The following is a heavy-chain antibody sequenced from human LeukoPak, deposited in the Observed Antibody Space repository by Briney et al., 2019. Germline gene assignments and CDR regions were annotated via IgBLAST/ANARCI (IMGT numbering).Heavy chain of an antibody. V-gene: IGHV1-2*04. J-gene: IGHJ6*02. D-gene: IGHD2-2*02. CDR1: GYTFTDYY. CDR2: INPNSGST. CDR3: ARARDYCTSTRCYSPHHYGTDV. Sequence: GSVKVSCKTSGYTFTDYYVHWVRQAPGQGLEWVGWINPNSGSTSYIQKFQGWVTLTRDTSITTVYMEFSRLRSDDTAVYYCARARDYCTSTRCYSPHHYGTDVWGQGTTVIVSS.